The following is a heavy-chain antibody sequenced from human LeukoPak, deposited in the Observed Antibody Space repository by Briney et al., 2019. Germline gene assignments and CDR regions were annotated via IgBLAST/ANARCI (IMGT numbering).Heavy chain of an antibody. J-gene: IGHJ4*02. Sequence: PGGTLRLSCAASGLTFSNYWMYWVRQAPGKGLEWVYFINIDGSDTKYADSVKGRFTISRDNAKSTLDIHMDGVRADDSAVYYCTTMKYWGQGTLVTVSS. CDR1: GLTFSNYW. CDR2: INIDGSDT. D-gene: IGHD1-14*01. CDR3: TTMKY. V-gene: IGHV3-74*03.